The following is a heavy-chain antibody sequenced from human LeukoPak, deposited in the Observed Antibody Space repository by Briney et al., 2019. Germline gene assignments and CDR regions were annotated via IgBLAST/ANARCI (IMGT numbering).Heavy chain of an antibody. D-gene: IGHD4-17*01. CDR1: GGSISSSSYY. Sequence: KTSETLSLTCTVSGGSISSSSYYWGWIRQPPGKGLEWIGSIYYSGSTYYNPSLKSRVTISVDTSKNQFSLKLSSVTAADTAVYYCARGTGVRDYGVDYWGQGTLVTVSS. J-gene: IGHJ4*02. V-gene: IGHV4-39*07. CDR2: IYYSGST. CDR3: ARGTGVRDYGVDY.